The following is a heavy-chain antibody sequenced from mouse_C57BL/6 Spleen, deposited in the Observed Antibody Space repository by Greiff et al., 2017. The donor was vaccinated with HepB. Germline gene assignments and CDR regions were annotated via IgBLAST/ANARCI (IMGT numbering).Heavy chain of an antibody. V-gene: IGHV1-69*01. CDR2: IDPSDSYT. Sequence: QVHVKQPGAELVMPGASVKLSCKASGYTFTSYWMHWVKQRPGQGLEWIGEIDPSDSYTNYNQKFKGKSTLTVDKSSSTAYMQLSSLTSEDSAVYYCARRGVYYGNPQRYFDVWGTGTTVTVSS. D-gene: IGHD2-1*01. J-gene: IGHJ1*03. CDR1: GYTFTSYW. CDR3: ARRGVYYGNPQRYFDV.